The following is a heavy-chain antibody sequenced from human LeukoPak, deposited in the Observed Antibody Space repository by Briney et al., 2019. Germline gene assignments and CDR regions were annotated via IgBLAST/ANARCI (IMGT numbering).Heavy chain of an antibody. CDR2: IYTSGST. CDR1: GGSISSYY. D-gene: IGHD3-3*01. V-gene: IGHV4-4*07. Sequence: SETLSLTCTVSGGSISSYYWSWIRQPAGKGLEWIGRIYTSGSTNYNPSLKSRVTLSVDTSKNQFSLKLSSVTAADTAVYYCARAPRYYDFWSGEDAFDIWGQGTMVTVSS. CDR3: ARAPRYYDFWSGEDAFDI. J-gene: IGHJ3*02.